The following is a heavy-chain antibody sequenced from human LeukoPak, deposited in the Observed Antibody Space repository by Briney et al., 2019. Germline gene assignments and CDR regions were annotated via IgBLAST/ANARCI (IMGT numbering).Heavy chain of an antibody. V-gene: IGHV3-30-3*01. CDR3: AKGNRGPDAFDF. CDR1: GFTFSSYA. J-gene: IGHJ3*01. Sequence: GGSLRLSCAASGFTFSSYAMHWVRQAPGKGLEWVAVISYDGSNKYYADSVKGRFTISRDNSKNTLYLQMNSLRAEDTAVYYCAKGNRGPDAFDFWGQGTMVTVSS. D-gene: IGHD1-14*01. CDR2: ISYDGSNK.